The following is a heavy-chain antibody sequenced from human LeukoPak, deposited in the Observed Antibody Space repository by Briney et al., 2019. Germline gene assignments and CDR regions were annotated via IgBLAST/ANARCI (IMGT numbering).Heavy chain of an antibody. CDR3: ARDFGWYSSGHWGY. D-gene: IGHD6-19*01. J-gene: IGHJ1*01. CDR2: INTDGSST. CDR1: GFTFSSYW. V-gene: IGHV3-74*01. Sequence: PGGSLRLSCAASGFTFSSYWMHWVRHAPGKGLVWVSRINTDGSSTSYADSVKGRFTISRDNAKNTLYLQMNSLRAEGTAVYYCARDFGWYSSGHWGYWGQRTLVTVSS.